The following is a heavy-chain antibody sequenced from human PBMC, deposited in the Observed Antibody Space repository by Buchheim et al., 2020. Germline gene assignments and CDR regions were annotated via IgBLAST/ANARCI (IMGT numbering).Heavy chain of an antibody. D-gene: IGHD6-13*01. CDR1: GFTFSSYA. V-gene: IGHV3-30-3*01. CDR2: ISYDGSNK. CDR3: AREGIAAAGIGYFDL. J-gene: IGHJ2*01. Sequence: QVQLVESGGGVVQPGRSLRLSCAASGFTFSSYAMHWVRQAPGKGLEWVAVISYDGSNKYYADSVKGRFTISRDNSKNTLYLQMNSLRAEDTAVYYCAREGIAAAGIGYFDLWGRGTL.